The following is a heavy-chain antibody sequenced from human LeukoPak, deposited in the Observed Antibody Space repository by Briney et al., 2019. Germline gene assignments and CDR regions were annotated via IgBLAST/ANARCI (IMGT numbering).Heavy chain of an antibody. J-gene: IGHJ4*02. V-gene: IGHV4-30-4*01. CDR1: GGSISSGDCY. Sequence: SETLSLTCTVSGGSISSGDCYWSWIRQPPGKGLEWIGYIYYSGSTYYNPSLKSRVTISVDTSKNQFSLKLSSVTAADTAVYYCARGRDGYNYDYWGQGTLVTVSS. CDR2: IYYSGST. D-gene: IGHD5-24*01. CDR3: ARGRDGYNYDY.